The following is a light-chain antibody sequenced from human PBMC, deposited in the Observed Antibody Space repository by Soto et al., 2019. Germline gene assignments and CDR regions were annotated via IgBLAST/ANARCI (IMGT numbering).Light chain of an antibody. Sequence: QSALTQPPSASGSPGQSVTISCTGTSSDVGGYNYVSWYQQHPGKAPKLMIYEVSERPSGVPDRFSGSKSSNTASLTVSGLQAEDEADYYCSSYTNTRTLVVFGVGTKLTVL. CDR3: SSYTNTRTLVV. CDR2: EVS. V-gene: IGLV2-8*01. J-gene: IGLJ3*02. CDR1: SSDVGGYNY.